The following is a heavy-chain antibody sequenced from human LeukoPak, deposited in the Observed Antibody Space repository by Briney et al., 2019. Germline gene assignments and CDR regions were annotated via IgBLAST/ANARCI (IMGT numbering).Heavy chain of an antibody. J-gene: IGHJ4*02. D-gene: IGHD2-15*01. CDR2: ISGSGVDT. Sequence: GGSLRLSCAASGFTFSNYAMIWVRQAPGKGLEWVSTISGSGVDTYYADSEKGRFTISRDNSKNTLYLQMNSLRAEDTAVYYCGKYGSGVGAYPGVGYWGRKTLATASS. CDR1: GFTFSNYA. CDR3: GKYGSGVGAYPGVGY. V-gene: IGHV3-23*01.